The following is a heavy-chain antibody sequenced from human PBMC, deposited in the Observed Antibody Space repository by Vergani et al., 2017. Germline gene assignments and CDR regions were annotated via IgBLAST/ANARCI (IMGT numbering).Heavy chain of an antibody. D-gene: IGHD6-13*01. Sequence: EVQLVESGGGLVQPGRSLRLSCTASGFTFGDYAMSWFRQAPGKGLEWVGFIRSKAYGGTTEYAASVKGRFTISRDDSKSIAYLQMNSLKTEDTAVYYCTRDVQSIALHLGAFDYWGQGTLVTVSS. CDR2: IRSKAYGGTT. CDR1: GFTFGDYA. CDR3: TRDVQSIALHLGAFDY. V-gene: IGHV3-49*03. J-gene: IGHJ4*02.